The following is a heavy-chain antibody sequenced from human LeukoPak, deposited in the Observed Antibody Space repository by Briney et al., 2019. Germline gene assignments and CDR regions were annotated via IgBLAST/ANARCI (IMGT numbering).Heavy chain of an antibody. J-gene: IGHJ4*02. CDR2: IIPIFGTA. Sequence: EASVKVSCKASGGTFSCYAISWVRQAPGQGLEWMGGIIPIFGTANYAQKFQGRVTITADKSTSTAYMELSSLRSEDTAVYYCARVEYSSSWYVGYYFDYWGQGTLVTVSS. V-gene: IGHV1-69*06. CDR3: ARVEYSSSWYVGYYFDY. CDR1: GGTFSCYA. D-gene: IGHD6-13*01.